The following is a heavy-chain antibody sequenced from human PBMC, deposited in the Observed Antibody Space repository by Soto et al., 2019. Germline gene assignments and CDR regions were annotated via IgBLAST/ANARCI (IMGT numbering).Heavy chain of an antibody. CDR3: AKDSQVGATTPYFDY. CDR1: GFTFSSYG. J-gene: IGHJ4*02. D-gene: IGHD1-26*01. Sequence: GGSLRLSCAASGFTFSSYGMHWVRQAPGKGLEWVAVISYDGSNKYYADSVKGRFTISRDNSKNTLYLQMNSLRAEDTAVYYCAKDSQVGATTPYFDYWGQGTLVTVSS. CDR2: ISYDGSNK. V-gene: IGHV3-30*18.